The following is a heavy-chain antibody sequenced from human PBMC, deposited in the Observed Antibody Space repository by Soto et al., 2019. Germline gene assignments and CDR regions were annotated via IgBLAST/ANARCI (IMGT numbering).Heavy chain of an antibody. V-gene: IGHV5-51*01. J-gene: IGHJ3*02. Sequence: GESLKISCKGSGYSFTSYWIGWVRQMPGKGLEWMGIIYPGDSDTRYSPSFQGQVTISADKSISTAYLQWSSLKASDIAMYYCARQRDSSGYIDAFDIWGQGTMVTVS. CDR1: GYSFTSYW. D-gene: IGHD3-22*01. CDR3: ARQRDSSGYIDAFDI. CDR2: IYPGDSDT.